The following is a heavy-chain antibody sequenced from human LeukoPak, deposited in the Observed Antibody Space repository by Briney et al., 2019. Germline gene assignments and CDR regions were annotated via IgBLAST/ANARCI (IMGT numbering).Heavy chain of an antibody. D-gene: IGHD2-21*01. Sequence: PSETLSLTCTVSGGSISSNIYYWGWIRQPPGKGLWGLEWIGYIYYSGTTYYNPSLKSRVTISVDTSKNQFSLKLSSVTAADTAVYYCARDHHIDSSFDPWGQGTPVTVSS. CDR3: ARDHHIDSSFDP. CDR2: IYYSGTT. V-gene: IGHV4-39*07. CDR1: GGSISSNIYY. J-gene: IGHJ5*02.